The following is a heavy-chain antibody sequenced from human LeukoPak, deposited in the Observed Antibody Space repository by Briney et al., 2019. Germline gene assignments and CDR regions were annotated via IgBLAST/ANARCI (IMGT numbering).Heavy chain of an antibody. J-gene: IGHJ4*02. Sequence: GGSLRLSCAASGFTFSSYAMSWVRQAPGKGLEWVSAISGSGGSTYYADSVKGRFTISRDNSKNTLFLQMNSLRVEDTAVYYCAKEVAAAGYFDYWGQGTLVTVSS. CDR2: ISGSGGST. V-gene: IGHV3-23*01. CDR3: AKEVAAAGYFDY. CDR1: GFTFSSYA. D-gene: IGHD6-13*01.